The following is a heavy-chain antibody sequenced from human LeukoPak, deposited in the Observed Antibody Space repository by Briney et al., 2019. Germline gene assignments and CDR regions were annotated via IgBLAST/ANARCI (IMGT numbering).Heavy chain of an antibody. CDR2: ISGDAANT. D-gene: IGHD3-22*01. CDR1: GFTFTGYA. CDR3: AKRDYYDSSGFSPLFQH. Sequence: GGSLRLSCAASGFTFTGYAMCWLRQAPGKGLEFVSAISGDAANTFYADSVKGRFTVSRDNSQNILYLQLSNLRAEDTAVYYCAKRDYYDSSGFSPLFQHWGPGTLVTVSS. J-gene: IGHJ1*01. V-gene: IGHV3-23*01.